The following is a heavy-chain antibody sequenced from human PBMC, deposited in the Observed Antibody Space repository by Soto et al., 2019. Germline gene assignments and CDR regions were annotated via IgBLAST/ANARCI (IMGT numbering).Heavy chain of an antibody. CDR2: IYYSGST. CDR3: ARGLGGLERLDY. D-gene: IGHD1-1*01. CDR1: GGSISSGGYY. J-gene: IGHJ4*02. V-gene: IGHV4-31*03. Sequence: SETLSLTCTVSGGSISSGGYYWIWIRQHPGKGLEWIGYIYYSGSTYYNPSLKSRVTISVDTSKNQFSLKLSSVTAADTAVYYCARGLGGLERLDYWGQGTLVTVSS.